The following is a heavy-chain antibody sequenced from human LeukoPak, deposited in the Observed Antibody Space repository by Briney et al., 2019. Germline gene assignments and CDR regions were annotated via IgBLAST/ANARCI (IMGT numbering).Heavy chain of an antibody. D-gene: IGHD1-26*01. V-gene: IGHV3-30*04. Sequence: PGGSLRPSCAASGFAFSYSSMHWVRQAPGKGLEWVAGISYDGHYKGYADSVRGRFTISRDDSKNHLYLEMSGLRPEDAALYYCVRDLLVGSPDYFDLWGQGALVTVSS. CDR2: ISYDGHYK. CDR3: VRDLLVGSPDYFDL. CDR1: GFAFSYSS. J-gene: IGHJ4*02.